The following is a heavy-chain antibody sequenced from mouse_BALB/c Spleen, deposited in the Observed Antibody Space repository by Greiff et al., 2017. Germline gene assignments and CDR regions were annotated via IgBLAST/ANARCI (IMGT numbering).Heavy chain of an antibody. Sequence: EVQLVESGGGLVKPGGSLKLSCAASGFTFNDYYMYWVRQTPEKRLEWVATISDGGSYTYYPDSVKGRFTISRDNAKNNLYLQMSSLKSEDTAMYYCARDLAWFAYWGQGTLVTVSA. V-gene: IGHV5-4*02. J-gene: IGHJ3*01. CDR1: GFTFNDYY. CDR3: ARDLAWFAY. CDR2: ISDGGSYT.